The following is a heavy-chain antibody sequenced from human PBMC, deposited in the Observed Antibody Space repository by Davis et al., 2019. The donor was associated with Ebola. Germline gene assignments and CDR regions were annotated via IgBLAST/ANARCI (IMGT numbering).Heavy chain of an antibody. CDR2: INPSGGST. Sequence: ASVKVSCKASGGTFSSYAISWVRQAPGQGLEWMGIINPSGGSTTYAQKFQGRVTMTRDTSTRTVYMELSSLRSEDTAVYYCARGRGHYESSGGDYWGQGTLVTVSS. CDR1: GGTFSSYA. CDR3: ARGRGHYESSGGDY. J-gene: IGHJ4*02. D-gene: IGHD3-22*01. V-gene: IGHV1-46*01.